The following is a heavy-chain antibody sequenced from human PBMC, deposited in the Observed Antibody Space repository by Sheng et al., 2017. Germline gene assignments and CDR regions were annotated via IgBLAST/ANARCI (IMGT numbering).Heavy chain of an antibody. Sequence: EVQLVESGGGLVQPGGSLRLSCAASGFTVSSNYMSWVRQAPGKGLEWVSIIYSGGSTYYADSVKGRFTISRDNSKNTLFLHMNSLRAEDTAVYYCAREPAAAYFDYWGQGTLVTVSS. CDR3: AREPAAAYFDY. D-gene: IGHD6-13*01. CDR1: GFTVSSNY. CDR2: IYSGGST. J-gene: IGHJ4*02. V-gene: IGHV3-66*02.